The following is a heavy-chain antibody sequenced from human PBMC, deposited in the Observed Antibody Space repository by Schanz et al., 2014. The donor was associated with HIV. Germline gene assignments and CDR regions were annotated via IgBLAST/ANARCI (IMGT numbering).Heavy chain of an antibody. J-gene: IGHJ5*02. Sequence: QVQLVQSGAEVKPPGASVNVSCKASGYTFSRYHIIHWVRQAPGQGLEWMGIINPSGGSTSFAQKFQGRVTMTRNTSISTAYMELSSLRSEDTAVYYCAREVDIVVVPAAIVGWFDPWGQGTLVTVSS. V-gene: IGHV1-46*01. CDR3: AREVDIVVVPAAIVGWFDP. CDR1: GYTFSRYHI. CDR2: INPSGGST. D-gene: IGHD2-2*03.